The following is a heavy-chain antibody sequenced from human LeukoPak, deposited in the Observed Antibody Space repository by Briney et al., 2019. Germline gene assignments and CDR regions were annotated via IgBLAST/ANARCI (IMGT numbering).Heavy chain of an antibody. D-gene: IGHD4-23*01. CDR3: ARVDYGGTGYFDY. J-gene: IGHJ4*02. Sequence: SETLSLTCTVSGGSISSYYWSWIRQPPGKGLEWIGYIYYSGSTNYNPSLKSRVTISVDTSKNQFSLRLSSVTAADTAVYYCARVDYGGTGYFDYWGQGTLVTVSS. CDR1: GGSISSYY. CDR2: IYYSGST. V-gene: IGHV4-59*01.